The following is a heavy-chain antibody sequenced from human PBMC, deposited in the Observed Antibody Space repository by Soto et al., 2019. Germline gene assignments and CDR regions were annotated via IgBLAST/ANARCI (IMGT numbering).Heavy chain of an antibody. CDR2: IYYSGST. CDR1: GGSISSYY. D-gene: IGHD5-18*01. J-gene: IGHJ6*02. Sequence: SETLSLTCTVSGGSISSYYWSWIRQPPGKGLEWIGYIYYSGSTNYNPSLKSRVTISVDTSKNQFSLKLSSVTAADTAVYYCARVPYQYSYGLDYYYYGMDVWGQGTTVT. V-gene: IGHV4-59*01. CDR3: ARVPYQYSYGLDYYYYGMDV.